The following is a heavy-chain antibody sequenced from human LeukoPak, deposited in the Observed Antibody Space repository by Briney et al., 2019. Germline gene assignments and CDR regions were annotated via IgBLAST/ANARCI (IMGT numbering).Heavy chain of an antibody. CDR1: GGSISSYY. J-gene: IGHJ4*02. CDR2: IYTSGST. V-gene: IGHV4-4*07. CDR3: AREEYCSSTSCLDY. Sequence: SETLSLTCTVSGGSISSYYWSWIRQPAGKGLEWIGRIYTSGSTNYNPSLKSRVTMSVDTSKNQFSLKLSSVTAADTAVYYCAREEYCSSTSCLDYWGQGTLVTVSS. D-gene: IGHD2-2*01.